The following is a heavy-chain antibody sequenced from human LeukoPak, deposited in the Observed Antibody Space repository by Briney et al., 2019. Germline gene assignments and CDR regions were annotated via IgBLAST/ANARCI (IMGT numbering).Heavy chain of an antibody. CDR1: GGSISSSSYY. V-gene: IGHV4-39*02. CDR3: GGYGNYAENAFYI. CDR2: VYYSGST. D-gene: IGHD4-11*01. Sequence: SETLSLTCTVSGGSISSSSYYWGWLRQPPGMGLEWIGTVYYSGSTYYNPSLKSRVTVSIDTSKNHFYLKLSSVTAADTAVYYCGGYGNYAENAFYIWGQGTMVTVSS. J-gene: IGHJ3*02.